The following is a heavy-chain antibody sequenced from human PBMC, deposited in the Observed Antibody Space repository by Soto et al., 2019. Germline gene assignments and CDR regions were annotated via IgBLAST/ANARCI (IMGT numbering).Heavy chain of an antibody. J-gene: IGHJ4*02. Sequence: LQSLSLTRAIFADSASKNYAAWNFIRLAPSRGLEWLGRTYYRSKWYRDYAVAVRSRIPINPDTSKYQFSLLLSFVTPEDTAVYFCVRYTSAWYLDYWGQGTLVNVSS. V-gene: IGHV6-1*01. CDR2: TYYRSKWYR. CDR1: ADSASKNYAA. CDR3: VRYTSAWYLDY. D-gene: IGHD6-19*01.